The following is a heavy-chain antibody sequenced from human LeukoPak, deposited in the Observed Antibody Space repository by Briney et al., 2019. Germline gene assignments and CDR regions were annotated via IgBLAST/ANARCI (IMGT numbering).Heavy chain of an antibody. D-gene: IGHD3-10*01. CDR3: ARGQLWFGELLYMLDY. V-gene: IGHV1-46*01. J-gene: IGHJ4*02. CDR1: GYTFTSYY. CDR2: INPSGGST. Sequence: ASVKVSCKASGYTFTSYYMHWVRQAPGQGLEWMGIINPSGGSTSYAQKFQGRVTMTRDTSTSTVYMELSSLRSEDTAVYYCARGQLWFGELLYMLDYWGQGTLVTVSS.